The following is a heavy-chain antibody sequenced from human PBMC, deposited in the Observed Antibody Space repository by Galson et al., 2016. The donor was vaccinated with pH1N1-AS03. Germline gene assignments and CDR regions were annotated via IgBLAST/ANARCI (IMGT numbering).Heavy chain of an antibody. J-gene: IGHJ3*01. CDR3: ARNSDSLGAFDV. V-gene: IGHV1-69*05. Sequence: SVKVSCKASGGTFDNHPINWVRQAPGQGLEWMGGFIPIFGTTNYAPKYQGRVTFTTGDSTTTVYMELSNLRSEDTAVYYCARNSDSLGAFDVWGQGTLLSVSS. D-gene: IGHD1-7*01. CDR1: GGTFDNHP. CDR2: FIPIFGTT.